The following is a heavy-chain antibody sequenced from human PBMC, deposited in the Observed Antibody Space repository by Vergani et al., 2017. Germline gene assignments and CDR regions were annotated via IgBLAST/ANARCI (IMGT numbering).Heavy chain of an antibody. CDR3: AKDAGKGSVGATHQIDY. CDR1: GFTFSSYA. D-gene: IGHD1-26*01. CDR2: ISGSGGST. Sequence: VQLVESGGGLVQPGGSLRLSCAASGFTFSSYAMSWVRQAPGKGLEWVSAISGSGGSTYYADAVKGRFTISRDNSKITLYLQMNSLRAEDTAVYYCAKDAGKGSVGATHQIDYWGQGTLVTVSS. V-gene: IGHV3-23*04. J-gene: IGHJ4*02.